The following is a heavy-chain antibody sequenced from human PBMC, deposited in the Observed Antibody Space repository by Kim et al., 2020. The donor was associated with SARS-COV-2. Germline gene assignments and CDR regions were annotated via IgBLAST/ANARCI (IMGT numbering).Heavy chain of an antibody. Sequence: SETLSLTCAVYGGSFSGYYWSWIRQPPGKGLEWIGEINHSGSTNYNPSLKSRVTISVDTSKNQFSLKLSSVTAADTAVYYCARGDYVWGSYRYRKRFDY. V-gene: IGHV4-34*01. CDR1: GGSFSGYY. D-gene: IGHD3-16*02. CDR2: INHSGST. J-gene: IGHJ4*01. CDR3: ARGDYVWGSYRYRKRFDY.